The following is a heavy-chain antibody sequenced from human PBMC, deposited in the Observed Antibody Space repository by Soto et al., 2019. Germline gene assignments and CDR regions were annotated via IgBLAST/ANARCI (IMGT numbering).Heavy chain of an antibody. D-gene: IGHD3-16*01. Sequence: ESGGGVVQPGRSLRLSCAASGFTFSSYAMHWVRQAPGKGLEWVAVISYDGSNKYYADSVKGRFTISRDNSKNTLYLQMNSLRAEDTAVYYCARFSYYDGTDYWGQGTLVTVSS. CDR1: GFTFSSYA. V-gene: IGHV3-30-3*01. CDR3: ARFSYYDGTDY. J-gene: IGHJ4*02. CDR2: ISYDGSNK.